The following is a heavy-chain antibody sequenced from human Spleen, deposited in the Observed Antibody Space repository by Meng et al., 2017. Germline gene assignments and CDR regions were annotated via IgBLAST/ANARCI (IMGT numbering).Heavy chain of an antibody. J-gene: IGHJ4*02. Sequence: QGQLGQSGAEVKKHGDSVKVSCKASGDSITNYCVPWVRQAPGQGLEWVAQINPDGATTRYVQRLQGRVTMTRDTSTSTVYMELSSLTSEDTAVYYCVREAVRLKSFEYWGQGTLVTVSS. V-gene: IGHV1-46*01. CDR3: VREAVRLKSFEY. CDR2: INPDGATT. D-gene: IGHD6-19*01. CDR1: GDSITNYC.